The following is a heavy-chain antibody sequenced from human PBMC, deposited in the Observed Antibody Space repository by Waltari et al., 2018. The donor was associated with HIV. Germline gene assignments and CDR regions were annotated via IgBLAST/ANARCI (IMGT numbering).Heavy chain of an antibody. CDR3: VKEHQYSHTWYSYYGMDV. D-gene: IGHD6-13*01. J-gene: IGHJ6*02. V-gene: IGHV3-23*01. Sequence: EVQVLESGGALVQPGGSLRLSCAAPGFTFSNYGMSWVRQAPGKGLEWVSTSRGSGGSTYYADSVKGRFTVSRDNAKNTLYLQMNSLRAEDTAVYFCVKEHQYSHTWYSYYGMDVWGQGTTVTVSS. CDR2: SRGSGGST. CDR1: GFTFSNYG.